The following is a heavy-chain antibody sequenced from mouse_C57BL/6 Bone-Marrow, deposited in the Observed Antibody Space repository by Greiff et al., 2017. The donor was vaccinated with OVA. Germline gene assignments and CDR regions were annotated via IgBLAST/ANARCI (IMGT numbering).Heavy chain of an antibody. D-gene: IGHD2-4*01. Sequence: QVQLQQSGAELVRPGASVTLSCKASGYTFTDYEMHWVKQTPVHGLEWIGAIDPETGGTAYNQKFKGKAILTADKSSSTAYMELRSLTSEDSAVYYCTSKRLRRGGIYYAMDYWGQGTSVTVSS. V-gene: IGHV1-15*01. CDR2: IDPETGGT. J-gene: IGHJ4*01. CDR1: GYTFTDYE. CDR3: TSKRLRRGGIYYAMDY.